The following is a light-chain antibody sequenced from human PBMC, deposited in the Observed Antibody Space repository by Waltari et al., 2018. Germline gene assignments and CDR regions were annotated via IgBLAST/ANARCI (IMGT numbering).Light chain of an antibody. CDR3: QHTTDWPPAFT. V-gene: IGKV3-11*01. CDR2: GSS. Sequence: EIVLTQSPATLSLSPGEGATLPCRASQSVSAYLAWYHQKPGQAPTLLIYGSSTRATGVPDRFSGRGSGTDFSLTISSVEPEDFAVYYCQHTTDWPPAFTFGPGTRVDLK. CDR1: QSVSAY. J-gene: IGKJ3*01.